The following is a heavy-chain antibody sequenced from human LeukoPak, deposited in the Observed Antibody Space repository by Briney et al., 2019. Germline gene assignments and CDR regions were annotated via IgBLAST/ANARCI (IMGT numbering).Heavy chain of an antibody. V-gene: IGHV4-61*01. CDR3: ARALIHYYDSSGYYLGAFDI. Sequence: PSETLSLTCTASGGSVSSGSYYWSWIRQPPGKGLEWIGYIYYSGSTNYNPSLKSRVTISVDTSKNQFSLKLSSVTAADTAVYYCARALIHYYDSSGYYLGAFDIWGQGTMVTVPS. J-gene: IGHJ3*02. CDR1: GGSVSSGSYY. CDR2: IYYSGST. D-gene: IGHD3-22*01.